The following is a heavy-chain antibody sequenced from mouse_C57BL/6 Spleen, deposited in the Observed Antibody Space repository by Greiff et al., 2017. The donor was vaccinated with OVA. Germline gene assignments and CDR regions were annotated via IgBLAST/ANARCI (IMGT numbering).Heavy chain of an antibody. V-gene: IGHV7-3*01. J-gene: IGHJ4*01. D-gene: IGHD1-1*01. CDR2: IRNKANGYTT. CDR3: ARYTTVVAKGAMDY. Sequence: EVKLVESGGGLVQPGGSLSLSCAASGFTFTDYYMSWVRQPPGKALEWLGFIRNKANGYTTEYSASVKGRFTISRDNSQSILYLQMNALRAEDSATYYCARYTTVVAKGAMDYWGQGTSVTVSS. CDR1: GFTFTDYY.